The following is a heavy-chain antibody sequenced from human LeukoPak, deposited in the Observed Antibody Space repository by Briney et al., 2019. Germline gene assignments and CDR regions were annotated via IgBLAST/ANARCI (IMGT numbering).Heavy chain of an antibody. D-gene: IGHD2/OR15-2a*01. CDR2: INQDESEK. CDR1: GFTFSTYW. Sequence: PGGSLRLSCAASGFTFSTYWMICVRQAPGKGLEWVANINQDESEKYYVDSVKGRFTISRDNAKNSLYLQMNSLRAEDTAVYYCARVRVSSYYGMDIWGQGATVTVSS. CDR3: ARVRVSSYYGMDI. J-gene: IGHJ6*02. V-gene: IGHV3-7*05.